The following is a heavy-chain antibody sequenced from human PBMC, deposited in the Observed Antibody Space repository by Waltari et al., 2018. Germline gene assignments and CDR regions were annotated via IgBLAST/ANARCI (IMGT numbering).Heavy chain of an antibody. Sequence: QVQLQESGPGLAKSSETLSLTCAVSGYSMRSGSYWGWIRQPPRKGLEWIESIYQSGSSYYNPSLRSRVTISVDTSRNQFSLEMTSVTATDTATYYCVAAKEYYYDGSGDDAFETWGQGTLVTVSS. CDR1: GYSMRSGSY. J-gene: IGHJ3*02. CDR2: IYQSGSS. CDR3: VAAKEYYYDGSGDDAFET. D-gene: IGHD3-22*01. V-gene: IGHV4-38-2*01.